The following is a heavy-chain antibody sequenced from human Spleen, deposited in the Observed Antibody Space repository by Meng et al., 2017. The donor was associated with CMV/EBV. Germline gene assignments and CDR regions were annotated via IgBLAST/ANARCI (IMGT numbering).Heavy chain of an antibody. D-gene: IGHD4-17*01. J-gene: IGHJ3*02. Sequence: GGSLRLSCAASEFTFSSYAMSWVRQAQGKGLEWVSAISGSDVSAYYADSVKGRFTISRDKSKNTLYLQMKSLRAEDTAVYYCAKTAGYGDYGTFDIWGQGTRVTVSS. CDR2: ISGSDVSA. CDR3: AKTAGYGDYGTFDI. CDR1: EFTFSSYA. V-gene: IGHV3-23*01.